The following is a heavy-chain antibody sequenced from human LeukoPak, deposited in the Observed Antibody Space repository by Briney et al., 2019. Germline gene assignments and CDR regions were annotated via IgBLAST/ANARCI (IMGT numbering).Heavy chain of an antibody. D-gene: IGHD2-15*01. CDR3: ARAPGISQAADY. CDR2: IIPILGIA. CDR1: GGTFSSYT. V-gene: IGHV1-69*02. Sequence: SVKVSCKASGGTFSSYTISWVRQAPGQGLEWMGRIIPILGIANYAQKFRGRVTITADKSTSTAYMELSSLRSEDTAVYYCARAPGISQAADYWGQGTLVTVSS. J-gene: IGHJ4*02.